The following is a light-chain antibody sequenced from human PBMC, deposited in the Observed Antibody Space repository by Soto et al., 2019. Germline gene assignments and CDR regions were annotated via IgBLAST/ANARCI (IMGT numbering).Light chain of an antibody. CDR3: QSYDNSHVV. J-gene: IGLJ2*01. Sequence: QSVLTQPPSVSGAPGQRVTIYCTGSSSNIGTGYDVHWYQQLPGTAPKLLIYGNSNRPSGVPDRFSGSKSGTSASLAITGLQAEDEADYYCQSYDNSHVVFGGGTKLTVL. CDR2: GNS. V-gene: IGLV1-40*01. CDR1: SSNIGTGYD.